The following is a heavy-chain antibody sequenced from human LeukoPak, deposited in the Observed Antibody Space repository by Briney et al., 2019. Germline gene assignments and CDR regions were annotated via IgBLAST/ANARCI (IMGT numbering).Heavy chain of an antibody. J-gene: IGHJ4*02. CDR2: ISGSGGST. CDR3: AKDPLGYSYGNFDY. V-gene: IGHV3-23*01. CDR1: GFTFSSYA. D-gene: IGHD5-18*01. Sequence: GGSLRLSCAASGFTFSSYAMSWVRQAPGKGLEWVSAISGSGGSTYYADSVKGRFTISRDNSKNTLYLQMNSLIAEDTAVYYCAKDPLGYSYGNFDYWGQGTLVTVSS.